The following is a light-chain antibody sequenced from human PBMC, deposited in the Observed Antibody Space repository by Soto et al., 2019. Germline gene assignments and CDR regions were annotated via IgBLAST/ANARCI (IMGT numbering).Light chain of an antibody. Sequence: DLPMTQSPSSLSASVGDRVTISCQASRDISDHLNWYQHKPGKPPRLLIYDASNLETGVPSRFSGGASGTSFTFNVRSLQPDDVATYFCQQYDNVPLTFGGGTEV. V-gene: IGKV1-33*01. CDR3: QQYDNVPLT. CDR2: DAS. CDR1: RDISDH. J-gene: IGKJ4*01.